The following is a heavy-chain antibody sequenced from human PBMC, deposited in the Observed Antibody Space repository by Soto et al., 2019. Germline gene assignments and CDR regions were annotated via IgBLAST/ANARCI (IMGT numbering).Heavy chain of an antibody. V-gene: IGHV3-7*01. CDR1: GFTFVSYC. CDR2: IKQDGSEK. D-gene: IGHD3-9*01. Sequence: TGGSLRLSCAASGFTFVSYCMSWVLQAPGKGLEWVANIKQDGSEKYYVDSVKGRFTISRDNAKNSLYLQMNSLRAEDTAVYYCARDYYDILTGYSYDAFDISGQGTMVTVSS. CDR3: ARDYYDILTGYSYDAFDI. J-gene: IGHJ3*02.